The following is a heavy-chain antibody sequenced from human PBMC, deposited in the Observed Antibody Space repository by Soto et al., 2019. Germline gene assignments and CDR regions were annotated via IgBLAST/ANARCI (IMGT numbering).Heavy chain of an antibody. D-gene: IGHD1-7*01. V-gene: IGHV2-5*02. J-gene: IGHJ5*02. CDR1: GLSLSTPGVG. Sequence: QITLKESGPALMEPTQTLTLTCSFSGLSLSTPGVGVGWLPQSPGKALECLAIIYWDNDKRYNPSLKTRLTINKDASKDQVVLTMTYMEPVDTAIYYCAHRVTYGTNYDVGWFDPWGQGTLVTVS. CDR2: IYWDNDK. CDR3: AHRVTYGTNYDVGWFDP.